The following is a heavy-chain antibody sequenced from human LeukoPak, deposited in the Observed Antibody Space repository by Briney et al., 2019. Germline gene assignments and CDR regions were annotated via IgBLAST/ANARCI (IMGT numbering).Heavy chain of an antibody. D-gene: IGHD5-18*01. V-gene: IGHV1-2*02. CDR3: ARGLEYSYGHFDY. J-gene: IGHJ4*02. Sequence: ASVKVSCKASGYTFTGYYMHWVRQAPGQGLEWMGWINPDSGGTNYAQKFQGRVTMTRDTSISTAYMELSRLRSDDTAVYYCARGLEYSYGHFDYWGQGTLVTVSS. CDR1: GYTFTGYY. CDR2: INPDSGGT.